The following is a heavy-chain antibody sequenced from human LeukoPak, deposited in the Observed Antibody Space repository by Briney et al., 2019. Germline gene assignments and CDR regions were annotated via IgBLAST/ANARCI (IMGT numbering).Heavy chain of an antibody. V-gene: IGHV3-23*01. D-gene: IGHD5-24*01. CDR2: ISGSGGST. CDR3: AKDPRVGSRVATPCH. CDR1: GFTFSSYA. J-gene: IGHJ4*02. Sequence: GGSLRLSCAASGFTFSSYAMSWVRQAPGKGLEWVSAISGSGGSTYYADSVKGRFTISRDNSKSTLFLKMNSLRAEDTAVYYCAKDPRVGSRVATPCHWGQGTLVTVSS.